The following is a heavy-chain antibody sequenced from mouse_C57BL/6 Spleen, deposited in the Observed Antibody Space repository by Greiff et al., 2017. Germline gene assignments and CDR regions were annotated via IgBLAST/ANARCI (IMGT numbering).Heavy chain of an antibody. J-gene: IGHJ2*01. CDR1: GYTFTDYY. Sequence: EVQLQQSGPELVKPGASVKISCKASGYTFTDYYMNWVKQSHGKSLEWIGDINPNNGGTSYNQKFKGKATLTVDKSSSTAYMELRSLTSEDSAVYYCARYPDFDYWGQGTTLTVSS. CDR3: ARYPDFDY. V-gene: IGHV1-26*01. CDR2: INPNNGGT.